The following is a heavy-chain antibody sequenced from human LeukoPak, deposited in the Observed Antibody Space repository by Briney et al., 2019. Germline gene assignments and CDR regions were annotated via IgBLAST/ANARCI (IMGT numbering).Heavy chain of an antibody. Sequence: GGSLRLSCAASGFTFSSYWMSWVRRPPGKWLEWVANIKQDGSEKYYVDSVKGRFTISRDNAKNSLYLQMNSLRAEDTAVYYCARVQRFGELLFDPWGQGTLVTVSS. V-gene: IGHV3-7*01. CDR3: ARVQRFGELLFDP. D-gene: IGHD3-10*01. J-gene: IGHJ5*02. CDR1: GFTFSSYW. CDR2: IKQDGSEK.